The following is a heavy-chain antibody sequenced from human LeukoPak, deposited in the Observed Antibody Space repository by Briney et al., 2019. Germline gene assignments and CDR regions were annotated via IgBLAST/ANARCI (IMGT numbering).Heavy chain of an antibody. D-gene: IGHD3-16*02. Sequence: GASVKVSCKASGYTFTSYGISWVRQAPGQGLEWMGIINPSGGSTSYAQKFQGRVTMTRDMSTSTVYMELSSLRSEDTAVYYCAREAFGGVIGPNWFDPWGQGTLVTVSS. V-gene: IGHV1-46*01. J-gene: IGHJ5*02. CDR3: AREAFGGVIGPNWFDP. CDR1: GYTFTSYG. CDR2: INPSGGST.